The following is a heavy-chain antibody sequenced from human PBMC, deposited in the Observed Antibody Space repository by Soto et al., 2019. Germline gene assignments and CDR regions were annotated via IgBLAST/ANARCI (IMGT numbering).Heavy chain of an antibody. CDR3: AREYTAWPLAYGLDV. CDR1: GFTFSTYS. Sequence: VRLSCVGSGFTFSTYSINWVRQAPGKGLEWVSSISSRSDIYYADSVKGRFTISRDNAKNSVSLQMNSLRAEDTAVYYCAREYTAWPLAYGLDVWGQGTTVTVSS. V-gene: IGHV3-21*01. CDR2: ISSRSDI. J-gene: IGHJ6*02. D-gene: IGHD2-2*02.